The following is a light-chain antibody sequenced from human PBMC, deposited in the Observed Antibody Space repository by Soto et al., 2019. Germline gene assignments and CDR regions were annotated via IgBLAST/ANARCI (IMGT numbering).Light chain of an antibody. CDR3: QHYSSYPT. V-gene: IGKV1-5*01. J-gene: IGKJ1*01. Sequence: DIQMTQSPSTLSASIGDTVTVACRASQGISNWLAWYQHKPGKAPKLLIFHASSLESGVPSRFSGSGSGTEFTLTIRSLKSDDFATYYCQHYSSYPTFGQGTKVDIK. CDR2: HAS. CDR1: QGISNW.